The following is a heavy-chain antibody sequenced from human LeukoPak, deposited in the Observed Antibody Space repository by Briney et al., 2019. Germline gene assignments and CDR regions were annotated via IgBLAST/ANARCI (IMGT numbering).Heavy chain of an antibody. CDR2: IASDGSST. Sequence: GGSLRLSCAASGFTFSSYWMNWVRQAPGKGLVWVSRIASDGSSTTYADSVKGRFSISRDNAKNTLYLQMNSLRVEDTAVYYCAREWYTAMAHPMIDYWGQGTLVTVSS. CDR1: GFTFSSYW. D-gene: IGHD5-18*01. V-gene: IGHV3-74*01. J-gene: IGHJ4*02. CDR3: AREWYTAMAHPMIDY.